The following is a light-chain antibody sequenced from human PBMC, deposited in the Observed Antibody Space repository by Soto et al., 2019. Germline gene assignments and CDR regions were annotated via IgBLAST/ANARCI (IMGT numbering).Light chain of an antibody. CDR1: SSDIGAFNS. V-gene: IGLV2-8*01. J-gene: IGLJ2*01. CDR2: DIT. Sequence: QSALTQPPSASGSPGQSVTISCTGTSSDIGAFNSISWYQQYPGKAPKLIIFDITQRPSGVPDRFSGSKSANTASLTVSGLQEEDEADYHCSSHEGSNSLMVFGGGTKLTVL. CDR3: SSHEGSNSLMV.